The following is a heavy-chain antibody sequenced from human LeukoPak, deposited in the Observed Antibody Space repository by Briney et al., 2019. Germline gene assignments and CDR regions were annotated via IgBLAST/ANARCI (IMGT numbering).Heavy chain of an antibody. J-gene: IGHJ5*02. D-gene: IGHD6-19*01. CDR1: GGSFSGYY. V-gene: IGHV4-34*01. CDR2: INHSGST. Sequence: NPSETLSLTCAVYGGSFSGYYWSWIRQPPGKGLEWIGEINHSGSTNYNPSLKSRVTISVDTSKNQFSLKLSSVTAADTAVYYCARGVAGTGKSAIVMPAPFDPWGQGTLVTVSS. CDR3: ARGVAGTGKSAIVMPAPFDP.